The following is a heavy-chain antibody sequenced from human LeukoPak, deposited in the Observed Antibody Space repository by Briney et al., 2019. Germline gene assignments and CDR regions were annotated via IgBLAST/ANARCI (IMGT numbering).Heavy chain of an antibody. J-gene: IGHJ4*02. V-gene: IGHV3-9*01. CDR1: GFNFGDYA. CDR2: ISWNSGSI. CDR3: ASTSGRFDY. Sequence: GRSLRLSCAASGFNFGDYAMHWVRQAPGKGLEWVSGISWNSGSIGYVDSVKGRFTISRDNAKNSLYLQMNSLSTEDTAFYYCASTSGRFDYWGQGTLVTVSS. D-gene: IGHD2-2*01.